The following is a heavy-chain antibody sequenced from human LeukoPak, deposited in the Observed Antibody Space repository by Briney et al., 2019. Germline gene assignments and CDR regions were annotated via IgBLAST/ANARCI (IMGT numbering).Heavy chain of an antibody. D-gene: IGHD3-10*01. J-gene: IGHJ5*02. CDR1: GGSFSGYY. Sequence: PSETLSLTCAVYGGSFSGYYWSWIRQPPGKGLEWIGEINHSGSTNYNPSLKSRVTISVDTSKDQFSLKLSSVTAADTAVYYCARQGVVHWFDPWGQGTLVTVSS. V-gene: IGHV4-34*01. CDR3: ARQGVVHWFDP. CDR2: INHSGST.